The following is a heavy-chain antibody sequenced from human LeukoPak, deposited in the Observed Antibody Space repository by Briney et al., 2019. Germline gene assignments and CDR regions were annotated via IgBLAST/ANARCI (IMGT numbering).Heavy chain of an antibody. J-gene: IGHJ6*02. CDR2: ISSSSSDI. V-gene: IGHV3-21*04. Sequence: PGGSLRLSCAASGFTFSAFSMNWVRQAPGKGLEWVSAISSSSSDIYYTDSVKGRFTISRDNSKNTLFLQMNSLRVEDTAPYYCAKSVAIYFYYGLDVWGQGTTVTVSS. CDR1: GFTFSAFS. CDR3: AKSVAIYFYYGLDV. D-gene: IGHD3-3*01.